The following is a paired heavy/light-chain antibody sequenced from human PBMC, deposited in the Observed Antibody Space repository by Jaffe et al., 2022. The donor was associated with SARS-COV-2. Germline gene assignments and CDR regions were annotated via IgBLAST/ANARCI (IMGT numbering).Light chain of an antibody. J-gene: IGLJ1*01. CDR1: SADVGAYDY. CDR2: DVN. Sequence: QSALTQPRSVSGSPGQSVTISCTGTSADVGAYDYVSWYQQHPGKVPKHMIWDVNNRPSGVPDRFSGSKSGNTASLTISGLQTDDEADYYCCSYAGGDTFVFGTGTKVTVL. V-gene: IGLV2-11*01. CDR3: CSYAGGDTFV.
Heavy chain of an antibody. J-gene: IGHJ4*02. D-gene: IGHD2-21*02. CDR2: IKDSPAGETT. V-gene: IGHV3-15*01. CDR3: TARVVTTNQF. CDR1: GFTFTNAW. Sequence: EVQLVESGGGLVQPGGSLRLSCAASGFTFTNAWMNWVRQAPGKGLEWVGRIKDSPAGETTASAAFMNGRFTISRDDSKNMVYLQMNSLTTEDTAVYYCTARVVTTNQFWGQGTLVTVSS.